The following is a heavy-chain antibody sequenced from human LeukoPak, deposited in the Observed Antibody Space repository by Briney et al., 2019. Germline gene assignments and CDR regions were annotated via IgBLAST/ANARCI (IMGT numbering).Heavy chain of an antibody. CDR2: INTNTGNP. J-gene: IGHJ5*02. CDR1: GYTFTSYA. Sequence: ASVKVSCTASGYTFTSYAMNWVRQAPGQGLEWMGWINTNTGNPTYAQGFTGRFVFSLDTSVSTAYLQISSLKAEDTAVYYCARNPGSWWPNWFDPWGQGTLVTVSS. CDR3: ARNPGSWWPNWFDP. V-gene: IGHV7-4-1*02. D-gene: IGHD6-13*01.